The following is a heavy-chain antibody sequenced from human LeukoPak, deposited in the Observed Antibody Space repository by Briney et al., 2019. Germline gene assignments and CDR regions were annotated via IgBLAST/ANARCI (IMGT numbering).Heavy chain of an antibody. D-gene: IGHD3-22*01. J-gene: IGHJ4*02. V-gene: IGHV1-46*01. CDR1: GYTFTSYY. CDR3: ARVDYFEPLAPFDY. Sequence: ASVKVSCKASGYTFTSYYMHWVRQAPGQGLEWMGKINPSGNGTFYAQKFQGRVTMIRDTSTSTVYMELNSLRSEDTAVYYCARVDYFEPLAPFDYWGQGTLVTVSS. CDR2: INPSGNGT.